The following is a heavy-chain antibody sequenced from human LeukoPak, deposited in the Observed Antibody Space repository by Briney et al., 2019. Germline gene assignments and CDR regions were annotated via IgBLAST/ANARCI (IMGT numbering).Heavy chain of an antibody. CDR1: GFTFSSYW. J-gene: IGHJ6*03. V-gene: IGHV3-74*01. D-gene: IGHD3-10*01. CDR3: AGGVITMVPGVIDMDV. CDR2: INSDGSSI. Sequence: GGSLRLSCAASGFTFSSYWMHWVRQAPGKGLVWVSRINSDGSSISYADSVKGRFTISRDNAKNTLYLQMNSLRAEDTAVYYCAGGVITMVPGVIDMDVWGKGTTVTVSS.